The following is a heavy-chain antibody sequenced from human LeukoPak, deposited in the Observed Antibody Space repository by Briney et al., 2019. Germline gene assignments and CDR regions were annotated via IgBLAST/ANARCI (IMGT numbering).Heavy chain of an antibody. D-gene: IGHD3-10*01. CDR2: IIPIFGTA. CDR3: ASHPPSLTIGFGEPPGMDV. V-gene: IGHV1-69*13. Sequence: GASVKVSCKASGGTFSSYAISWVRQAPGQGLGWMGGIIPIFGTANYAQKFQGRVTITADESTSTAYMELSSLRSEDTAVYYCASHPPSLTIGFGEPPGMDVWGQGTTVTVSS. J-gene: IGHJ6*02. CDR1: GGTFSSYA.